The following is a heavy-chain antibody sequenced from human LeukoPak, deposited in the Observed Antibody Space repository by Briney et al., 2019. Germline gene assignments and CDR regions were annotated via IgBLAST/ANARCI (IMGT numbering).Heavy chain of an antibody. D-gene: IGHD3-22*01. Sequence: GASVKVSCKASGYTFTDYYMHWVRQAPGQRLEWMGWINPNSGGTNYAQKSQGRVTMTSDTSISTAYMELSRLRSDDTAVYYCARGFTMIIAADYWGQGTLVTVSP. CDR2: INPNSGGT. CDR1: GYTFTDYY. V-gene: IGHV1-2*02. CDR3: ARGFTMIIAADY. J-gene: IGHJ4*02.